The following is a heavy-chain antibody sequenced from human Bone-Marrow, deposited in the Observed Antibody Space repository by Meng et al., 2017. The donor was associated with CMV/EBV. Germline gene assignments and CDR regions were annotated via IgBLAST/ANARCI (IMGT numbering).Heavy chain of an antibody. CDR2: ISSYNGNT. J-gene: IGHJ6*02. V-gene: IGHV1-18*01. CDR3: ARDRVGIAYEGMEDYYGMDV. D-gene: IGHD2-21*01. Sequence: ASVKVSCKASGYTFTSYGISWVRQAPGQGLQWMGWISSYNGNTNYAQKLQGRVTMTTDTSTSTAYMELRSLRSDDTAVYYCARDRVGIAYEGMEDYYGMDVWGQGTTVTVSS. CDR1: GYTFTSYG.